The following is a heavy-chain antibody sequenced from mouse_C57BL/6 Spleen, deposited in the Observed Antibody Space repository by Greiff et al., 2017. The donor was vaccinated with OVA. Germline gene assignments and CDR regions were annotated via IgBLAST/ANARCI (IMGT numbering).Heavy chain of an antibody. CDR3: ARGITTVVATGSFDY. V-gene: IGHV1-61*01. CDR2: IYPSDSET. Sequence: QVQLQQPGAELVRPGSSVKLSCKASGYTFTSYWMDWVKQRPGQGLEWIGNIYPSDSETHYNQKFKDKATLTVDKSSSTAYMQLSSLTSEDSAVYYGARGITTVVATGSFDYWGQGTTLTVSS. D-gene: IGHD1-1*01. CDR1: GYTFTSYW. J-gene: IGHJ2*01.